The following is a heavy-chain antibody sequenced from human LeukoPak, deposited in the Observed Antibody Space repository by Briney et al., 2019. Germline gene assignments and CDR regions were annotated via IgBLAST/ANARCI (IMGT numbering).Heavy chain of an antibody. J-gene: IGHJ6*02. CDR1: GGSISSYY. CDR2: INHSGST. D-gene: IGHD3-10*01. V-gene: IGHV4-34*01. CDR3: ARVRSYGSGSHWYYYYGMDV. Sequence: SETLSLTCTVSGGSISSYYWSWIRQPPGKGLEWIGEINHSGSTNYNPSLKSRVTISVDTSKNQFSLKLSSVTAADTAVYYCARVRSYGSGSHWYYYYGMDVWGQGTTVTVSS.